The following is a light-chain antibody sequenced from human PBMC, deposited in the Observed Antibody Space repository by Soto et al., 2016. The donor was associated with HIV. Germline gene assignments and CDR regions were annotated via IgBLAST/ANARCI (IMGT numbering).Light chain of an antibody. CDR2: KAS. CDR3: QQYNTYGIT. CDR1: QSISNW. V-gene: IGKV1-5*03. J-gene: IGKJ4*01. Sequence: DIQMTQSPSTLSASVGDRVTITCRASQSISNWLAWYQQKPGKAPKLLIYKASSLETGVPSRLSGSGSGTEFTLTISSLQPDDFATYYCQQYNTYGITFGGGTKVEMK.